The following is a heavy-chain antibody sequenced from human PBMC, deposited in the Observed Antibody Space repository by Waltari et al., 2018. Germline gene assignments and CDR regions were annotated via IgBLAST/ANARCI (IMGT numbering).Heavy chain of an antibody. J-gene: IGHJ3*02. CDR2: IDSGGST. CDR1: GFTFSSYA. V-gene: IGHV3-23*03. D-gene: IGHD3-10*01. Sequence: EVQLLESGGGLVQPGGSLRLSCAASGFTFSSYAMSWVRQAPGKGLEWVSVIDSGGSTYYADSVKGRFTISRDNSKNTLYLQMNSLSAEDTAVYYCAKPSGGNDAFDIWGQGTMVTVSS. CDR3: AKPSGGNDAFDI.